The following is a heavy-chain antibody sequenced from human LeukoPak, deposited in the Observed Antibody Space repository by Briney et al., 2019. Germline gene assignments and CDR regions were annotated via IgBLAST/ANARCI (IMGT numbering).Heavy chain of an antibody. CDR3: ARGFTGYYDSSGYYLRAEYFQH. J-gene: IGHJ1*01. D-gene: IGHD3-22*01. CDR2: IRYDGSNK. CDR1: GLTFSSYG. V-gene: IGHV3-30*02. Sequence: PGGSLRLSCAASGLTFSSYGMHWVRQAPGKGLEWVAFIRYDGSNKYYADSVKGRFTISRDNSKNTLYLQMNSLRAEDTAVYYCARGFTGYYDSSGYYLRAEYFQHWGQGTLVTVSS.